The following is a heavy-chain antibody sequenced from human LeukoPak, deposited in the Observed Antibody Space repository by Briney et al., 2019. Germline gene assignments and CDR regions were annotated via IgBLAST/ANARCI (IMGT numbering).Heavy chain of an antibody. Sequence: GGSLRLSCAASGFSFSSYWMTWVRQAPGKGLEWVSAISSTDAGTYHADSVRGRFTISRDSSKNTLYLQMNSLRAEDAAVYYCAKAPVTSCRGAYCYPFDYWGQGTLVTVSS. CDR1: GFSFSSYW. CDR2: ISSTDAGT. J-gene: IGHJ4*02. V-gene: IGHV3-23*01. D-gene: IGHD2-21*01. CDR3: AKAPVTSCRGAYCYPFDY.